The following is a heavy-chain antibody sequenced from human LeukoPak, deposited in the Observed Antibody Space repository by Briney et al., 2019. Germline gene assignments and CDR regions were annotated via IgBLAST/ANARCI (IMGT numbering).Heavy chain of an antibody. Sequence: TGGSLRLSCAASGFTFSSYGMHWVRQAPGKGLEWMAVISYDGSNKYYADSVKGRFTISRDNSKNTLYLQMNSLRAEDTAVYYCAKDSRRYCSGGSCYGHDYWGQGTLVTVSS. D-gene: IGHD2-15*01. CDR3: AKDSRRYCSGGSCYGHDY. CDR1: GFTFSSYG. V-gene: IGHV3-30*18. J-gene: IGHJ4*02. CDR2: ISYDGSNK.